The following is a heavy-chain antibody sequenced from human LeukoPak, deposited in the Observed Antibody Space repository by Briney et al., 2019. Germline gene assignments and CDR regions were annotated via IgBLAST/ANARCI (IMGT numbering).Heavy chain of an antibody. D-gene: IGHD6-6*01. J-gene: IGHJ4*02. CDR3: ARGYSSSSN. Sequence: GGSLRLSCAASGFIFSDYWMTWVRQAPGKGLEWLTNINEDGSVKHYVDSVKGRFTISRDNAKNSLYLQMNSLRAEDTAVYYCARGYSSSSNWGQGTLVTVSS. CDR2: INEDGSVK. V-gene: IGHV3-7*01. CDR1: GFIFSDYW.